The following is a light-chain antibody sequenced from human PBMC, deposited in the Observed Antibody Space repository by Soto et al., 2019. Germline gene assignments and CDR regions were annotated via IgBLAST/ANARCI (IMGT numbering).Light chain of an antibody. CDR1: QSLLHGNGYNY. J-gene: IGKJ3*01. V-gene: IGKV2-28*01. Sequence: DLVLTQSPLSLPVTPGEPASISCRSSQSLLHGNGYNYLEWYLQRPGQSPQLLIYLGSTRASGVPDRFSGSGSGTDFTLKISRVEAEDVGLYYCMQGLQMPFTFGPGTKVDSK. CDR2: LGS. CDR3: MQGLQMPFT.